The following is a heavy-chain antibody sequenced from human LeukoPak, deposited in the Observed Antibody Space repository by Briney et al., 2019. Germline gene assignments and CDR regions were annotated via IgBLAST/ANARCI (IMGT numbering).Heavy chain of an antibody. CDR3: ARGHLWFGDKYHDAFDI. J-gene: IGHJ3*02. CDR1: GYTFTNYA. CDR2: INTNTGSP. Sequence: ASVKVSCKASGYTFTNYALNWVRQAPGQGLEYMGWINTNTGSPTYAQGFTGRFVFSLDTSISTAYLQINSLKAEDTAVYYCARGHLWFGDKYHDAFDIWGQGTMVTVSS. D-gene: IGHD3-10*01. V-gene: IGHV7-4-1*02.